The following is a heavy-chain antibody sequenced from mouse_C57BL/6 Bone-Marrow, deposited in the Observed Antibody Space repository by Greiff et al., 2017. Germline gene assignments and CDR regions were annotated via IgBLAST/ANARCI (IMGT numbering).Heavy chain of an antibody. Sequence: EVQRVESGAELVRPGASVKLSCTASGFNIKDDYMHWVKQRPEPGLAWIGRIDPENGDTEYAPKFQGKATITADTSSNTAYLQLSSLTSEDTAVYYCTDWEGAYWGQGTLVTVSA. CDR1: GFNIKDDY. V-gene: IGHV14-4*01. D-gene: IGHD4-1*01. J-gene: IGHJ3*01. CDR2: IDPENGDT. CDR3: TDWEGAY.